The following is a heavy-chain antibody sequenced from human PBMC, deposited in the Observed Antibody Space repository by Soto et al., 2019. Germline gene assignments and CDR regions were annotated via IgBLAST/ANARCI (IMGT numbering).Heavy chain of an antibody. CDR3: ATQSNYYYYYMDV. CDR2: IHAGNGNT. CDR1: GYTFTTFP. Sequence: GASVKVSCKASGYTFTTFPIHCVRQAPGQSLEWMGWIHAGNGNTKYSQKFQGRVTITRDTSASTAYMELSSLRSEDTAVYYCATQSNYYYYYMDVWGKGTTVTVSS. V-gene: IGHV1-3*01. J-gene: IGHJ6*03.